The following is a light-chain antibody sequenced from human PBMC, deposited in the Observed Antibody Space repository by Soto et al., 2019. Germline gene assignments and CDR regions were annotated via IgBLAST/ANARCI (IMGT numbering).Light chain of an antibody. V-gene: IGLV2-23*01. CDR2: EGN. J-gene: IGLJ1*01. CDR3: CSYAGTNNFV. CDR1: SSDVGSYNL. Sequence: QSVLTQPASVSGSPGQSITISCTGTSSDVGSYNLVSWYQQHPGKAPKLMIYEGNKRPSEVSNRFSGSKSANTASLTISGLQTEDEADYYCCSYAGTNNFVFGTGTKLTVL.